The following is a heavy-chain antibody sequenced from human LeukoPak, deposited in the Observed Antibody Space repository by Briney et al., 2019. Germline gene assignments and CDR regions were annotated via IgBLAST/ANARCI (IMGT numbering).Heavy chain of an antibody. CDR3: ASPVTVTTLMYAFDI. CDR1: GYSFTSYW. CDR2: IYPGDSDT. D-gene: IGHD4-17*01. Sequence: GESLKISCKGSGYSFTSYWIGWVRQMPGKGLEWMGIIYPGDSDTRYSPSFQGQVTISADKSISTAYLQWSSLKASDTAMYYCASPVTVTTLMYAFDIWGQGTMVTVSS. J-gene: IGHJ3*02. V-gene: IGHV5-51*01.